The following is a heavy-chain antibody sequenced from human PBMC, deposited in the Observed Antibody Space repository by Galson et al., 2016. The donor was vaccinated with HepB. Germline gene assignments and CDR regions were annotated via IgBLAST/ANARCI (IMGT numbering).Heavy chain of an antibody. CDR1: GVSISSGDYY. J-gene: IGHJ4*02. V-gene: IGHV4-31*03. CDR2: ISYSGST. Sequence: TLSLTCSVSGVSISSGDYYWTWIRQHPGKGLEWIGFISYSGSTYYNPSLRSRVTMSVDTSKNQFSLKLTSVTATDTAVYSCARVGRSDFWSGYYVPPFDYWGRGTLVTVSS. CDR3: ARVGRSDFWSGYYVPPFDY. D-gene: IGHD3-3*01.